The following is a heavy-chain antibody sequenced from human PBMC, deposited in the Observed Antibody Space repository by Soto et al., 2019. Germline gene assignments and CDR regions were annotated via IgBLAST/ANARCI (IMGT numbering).Heavy chain of an antibody. CDR3: VKDQSSIAARPVGGDY. CDR2: ISSNGGST. V-gene: IGHV3-64D*09. CDR1: GFTFSSYA. Sequence: GGSLRLSCSASGFTFSSYAMHWVRQAPGKGLEYVSAISSNGGSTYYADSVKGRFTISRDNSKNTLYLQMSSLRAEDTAVYYGVKDQSSIAARPVGGDYWGQGTLVTVSS. J-gene: IGHJ4*02. D-gene: IGHD6-6*01.